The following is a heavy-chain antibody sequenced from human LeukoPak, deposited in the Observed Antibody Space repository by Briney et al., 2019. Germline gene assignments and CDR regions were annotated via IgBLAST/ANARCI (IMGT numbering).Heavy chain of an antibody. CDR1: GFMFRTHE. D-gene: IGHD6-13*01. CDR3: ARTVYDLRGQSLVPGLDS. J-gene: IGHJ4*02. Sequence: GGSLRLACAASGFMFRTHEMNWVRQAPGKGLEWISYIGTIISTKYYADFVKGRFTISRGDARSSLFLQMSSLRVEDTAVYYCARTVYDLRGQSLVPGLDSWGQGTLVTVSS. CDR2: IGTIISTK. V-gene: IGHV3-48*03.